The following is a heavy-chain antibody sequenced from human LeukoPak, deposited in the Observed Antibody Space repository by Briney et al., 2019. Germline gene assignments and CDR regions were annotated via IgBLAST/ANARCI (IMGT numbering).Heavy chain of an antibody. V-gene: IGHV1-2*02. Sequence: ASVTVSCKASGYTFTGYYMHWVRQAPGQGLEWMGWINPNSGGTNYAQKFQGRVTMTRDTSISTAYMELSRLRSDDTAVYYCARVRFKQQLDFDYWGQGTLVTVSS. CDR1: GYTFTGYY. CDR2: INPNSGGT. J-gene: IGHJ4*02. CDR3: ARVRFKQQLDFDY. D-gene: IGHD6-13*01.